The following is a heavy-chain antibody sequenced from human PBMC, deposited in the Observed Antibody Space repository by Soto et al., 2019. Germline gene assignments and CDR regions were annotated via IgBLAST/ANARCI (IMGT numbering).Heavy chain of an antibody. CDR1: GFTFSSYA. V-gene: IGHV3-30-3*01. J-gene: IGHJ6*02. Sequence: QVQLVESGGGVVQPGRSLRLSCAASGFTFSSYAMHWVSQAPGKGLEWVAVISYDGSNKYYADSVKGRFTISRDNSKNTLYPQMNSLRAEDTAVYYCAIDRIAAAVNYYYGMDVRGQGTTVTVSS. CDR3: AIDRIAAAVNYYYGMDV. CDR2: ISYDGSNK. D-gene: IGHD6-13*01.